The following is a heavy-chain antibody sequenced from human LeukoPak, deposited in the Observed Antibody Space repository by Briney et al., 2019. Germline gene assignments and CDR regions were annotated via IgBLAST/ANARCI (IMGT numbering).Heavy chain of an antibody. CDR1: GYTFTDYF. V-gene: IGHV1-2*02. J-gene: IGHJ5*02. D-gene: IGHD5-12*01. CDR2: INPNNEEA. CDR3: ARDGYSGYHYHDWFDP. Sequence: GASVKVSCKASGYTFTDYFMHWVRQAPGQGLEWMGWINPNNEEANYAQKFQGRVTMTSYTSISTAYMELSRLTSDDTAVYYCARDGYSGYHYHDWFDPWGQGTLVTVSS.